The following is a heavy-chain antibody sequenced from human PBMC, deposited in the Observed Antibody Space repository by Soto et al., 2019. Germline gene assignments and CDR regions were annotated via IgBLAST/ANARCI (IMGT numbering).Heavy chain of an antibody. CDR1: GFTFSSYG. D-gene: IGHD3-10*01. CDR3: AREQPIYYYGSGSYGSGYYYGMDV. V-gene: IGHV3-30*03. J-gene: IGHJ6*02. Sequence: PGGSLRLSCAASGFTFSSYGMHWVRQAPGKGLEWVAVISYDGSNKYYADSVKGRFTISRDNSKNTLYLQMNSLRAEDTAVYYCAREQPIYYYGSGSYGSGYYYGMDVWGQGTTVTVSS. CDR2: ISYDGSNK.